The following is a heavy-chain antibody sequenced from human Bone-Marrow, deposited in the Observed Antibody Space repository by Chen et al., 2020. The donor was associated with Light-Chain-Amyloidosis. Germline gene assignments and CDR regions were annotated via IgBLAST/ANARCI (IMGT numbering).Heavy chain of an antibody. CDR3: ATHTVFGATI. CDR2: IYYSACP. V-gene: IGHV4-59*02. D-gene: IGHD1-26*01. CDR1: GDSVTDYY. Sequence: QVQLQESGPGLVKPSEILPLTCTVSGDSVTDYYWSWIRQPPGKALEWMGYIYYSACPNYNPSLESRISISVDPSNNQFSLNLRSVTAADTAVYYCATHTVFGATIWGQGAPVTVSS. J-gene: IGHJ4*02.